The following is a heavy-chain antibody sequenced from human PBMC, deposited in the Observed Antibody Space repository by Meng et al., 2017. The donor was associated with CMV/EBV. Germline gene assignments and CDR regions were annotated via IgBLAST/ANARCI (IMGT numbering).Heavy chain of an antibody. CDR2: IYYSGST. CDR3: AATQPGYRHYYGMDV. Sequence: GSLRLSCTVSGGSISSSSYYWGWIRQPPGKGLEWIGSIYYSGSTYYNPSLKSRVTISVDTSKNQFSLKLSSVTAADTAVYYCAATQPGYRHYYGMDVWGQGTTVTVSS. V-gene: IGHV4-39*07. D-gene: IGHD5-12*01. J-gene: IGHJ6*02. CDR1: GGSISSSSYY.